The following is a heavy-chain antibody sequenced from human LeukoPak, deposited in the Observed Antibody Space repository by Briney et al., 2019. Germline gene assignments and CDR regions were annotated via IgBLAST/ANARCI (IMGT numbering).Heavy chain of an antibody. CDR3: ARDRVVPAAMGWFDP. Sequence: GASVTVSCKASGYTFTSYGISWVRQAPGQGLEWMGWISAYNGNTNYAQKLQGRVTMTTDTSTSTAYMELRSLRSDDTAVYYCARDRVVPAAMGWFDPWGQGTLVTVSS. D-gene: IGHD2-2*01. CDR1: GYTFTSYG. V-gene: IGHV1-18*01. CDR2: ISAYNGNT. J-gene: IGHJ5*02.